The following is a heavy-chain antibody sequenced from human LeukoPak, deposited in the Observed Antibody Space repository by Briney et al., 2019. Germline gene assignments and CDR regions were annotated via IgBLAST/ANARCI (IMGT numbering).Heavy chain of an antibody. J-gene: IGHJ4*02. CDR3: AIREPIGY. CDR2: ISGSGDRT. D-gene: IGHD6-13*01. CDR1: GFSFANSV. Sequence: GGSLRLSCAASGFSFANSVISWIRQAPGKGPEWVSAISGSGDRTDYADSVRGRFTISRDNSKSTLYLQMNSLRVEDTAIYYCAIREPIGYWGQGSLVTVSS. V-gene: IGHV3-23*01.